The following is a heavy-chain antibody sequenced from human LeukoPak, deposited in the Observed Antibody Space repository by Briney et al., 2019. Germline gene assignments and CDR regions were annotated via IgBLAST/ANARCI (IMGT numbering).Heavy chain of an antibody. CDR2: IRYDGSNK. D-gene: IGHD1-1*01. CDR3: AKDTTGIGFNWFDP. J-gene: IGHJ5*02. CDR1: GFTFSSFG. Sequence: GGSLRLSCAASGFTFSSFGMHWVRQAPGKGLEWVAFIRYDGSNKYYAESLKGRFTISRDNSKNTLYLQMNSLRAEDTALYYCAKDTTGIGFNWFDPWGQRTLVTVSS. V-gene: IGHV3-30*02.